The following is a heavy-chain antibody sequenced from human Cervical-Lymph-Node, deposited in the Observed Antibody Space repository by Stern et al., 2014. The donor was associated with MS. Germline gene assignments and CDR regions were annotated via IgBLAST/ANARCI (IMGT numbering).Heavy chain of an antibody. Sequence: VQLVQSGAEVKKPGASVKVSCKTSGYTFTSDDINWVRQATGQGLEWMGWMNPGDGKGYAQKFQGRLTLTGDISINTADRARNGLRPDDTAMYYCTKAWDSWGQGTLVTVSS. J-gene: IGHJ5*01. CDR3: TKAWDS. V-gene: IGHV1-8*02. CDR2: MNPGDGK. CDR1: GYTFTSDD.